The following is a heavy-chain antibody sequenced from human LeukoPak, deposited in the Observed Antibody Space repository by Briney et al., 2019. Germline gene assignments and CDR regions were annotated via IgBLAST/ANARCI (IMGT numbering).Heavy chain of an antibody. J-gene: IGHJ4*02. Sequence: GGSLRLSCAASGFTFDDYAMHWVRQAPGKGLEWVSGISWNSGSIGYADSVKGRFTISRDNAKKSLYLQMNSLRAEDTALYYCAKDLDYSNFIPDYWGQGTLVTVSS. CDR1: GFTFDDYA. V-gene: IGHV3-9*01. D-gene: IGHD4-11*01. CDR3: AKDLDYSNFIPDY. CDR2: ISWNSGSI.